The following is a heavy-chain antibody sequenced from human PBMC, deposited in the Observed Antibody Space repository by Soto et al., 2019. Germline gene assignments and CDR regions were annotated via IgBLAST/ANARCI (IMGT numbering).Heavy chain of an antibody. J-gene: IGHJ4*02. D-gene: IGHD4-17*01. Sequence: ETLSLPCTVSCGSISSFYWRRIRQPPGKGLEWIGYIYYSGSTNYNPSLKSRVTISVDTSRNQFSMKLSSVTAADTAVYYCARVRDDYSYYFDYWGQGTLVTVSS. CDR3: ARVRDDYSYYFDY. V-gene: IGHV4-59*01. CDR1: CGSISSFY. CDR2: IYYSGST.